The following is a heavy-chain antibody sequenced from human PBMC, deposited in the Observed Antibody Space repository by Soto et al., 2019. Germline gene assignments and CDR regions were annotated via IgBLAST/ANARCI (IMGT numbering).Heavy chain of an antibody. J-gene: IGHJ3*02. V-gene: IGHV5-51*01. D-gene: IGHD2-15*01. Sequence: PGESLKISCKGSGYSFTSYWIGWVRQMPGKGLEWRGIIYPGDSDTRYSPSFQGQVTISADKSISTAYLQWSSLKASDTAMYYCARDVSHSGGSFDAVDIWGQGTMVTVSS. CDR3: ARDVSHSGGSFDAVDI. CDR2: IYPGDSDT. CDR1: GYSFTSYW.